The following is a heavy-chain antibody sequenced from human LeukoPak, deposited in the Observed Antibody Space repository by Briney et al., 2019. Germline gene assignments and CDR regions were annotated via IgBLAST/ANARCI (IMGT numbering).Heavy chain of an antibody. D-gene: IGHD3-22*01. CDR3: ARDPYDTDAFDI. CDR2: ISVYNGNT. CDR1: GYTFTSYA. Sequence: GASVKVSCKASGYTFTSYALSWVRQAPGQGLEWMGWISVYNGNTNYAQKLQGRVTMTTDTSTSTAYMELRSLRSDDTAVYYCARDPYDTDAFDIWGQGTMVTVS. V-gene: IGHV1-18*01. J-gene: IGHJ3*02.